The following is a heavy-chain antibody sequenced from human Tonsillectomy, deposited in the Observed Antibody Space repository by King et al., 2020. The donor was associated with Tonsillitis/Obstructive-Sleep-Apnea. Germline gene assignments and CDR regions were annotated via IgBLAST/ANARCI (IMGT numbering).Heavy chain of an antibody. J-gene: IGHJ6*03. D-gene: IGHD6-19*01. V-gene: IGHV3-23*04. Sequence: EVQLVESGGGLVQPGGSLRTSCAVSGFTFSSYAMSWVRQAPGKGLEWVAAISDSGVGTHYADSVKGRFTIYRDNSKNTLYLQMNSLRVEDTAVYYCAGGPAGADYYYMDVWGKGTTVTVSS. CDR1: GFTFSSYA. CDR2: ISDSGVGT. CDR3: AGGPAGADYYYMDV.